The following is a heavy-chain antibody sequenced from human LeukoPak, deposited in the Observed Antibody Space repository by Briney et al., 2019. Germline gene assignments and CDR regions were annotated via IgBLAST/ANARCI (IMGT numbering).Heavy chain of an antibody. Sequence: SETLSLTCAVYGGSFSGYYWSWIRQPPGKGLEWVGEINHSGSTNYNPSLKSRVNISVDTSKNQFSLKLSSVTAEDTAVYYCARGLAYCSSTSCRAGYGYWGQGTLVTVSS. CDR1: GGSFSGYY. V-gene: IGHV4-34*01. J-gene: IGHJ4*02. D-gene: IGHD2-2*01. CDR2: INHSGST. CDR3: ARGLAYCSSTSCRAGYGY.